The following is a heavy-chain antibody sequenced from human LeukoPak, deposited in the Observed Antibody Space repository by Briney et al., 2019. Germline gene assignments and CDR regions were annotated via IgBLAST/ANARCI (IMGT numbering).Heavy chain of an antibody. CDR2: ISAYNGNT. V-gene: IGHV1-18*01. Sequence: ASVKVSCKASGYTFTSYGISWVRQAPGQGLEWMGWISAYNGNTNYAQKLQGRVTMTTDTSTSTAYMELRSLRSDDTAVYYCASRYCSGGSCLFDYWGQGTLVTVSS. CDR1: GYTFTSYG. CDR3: ASRYCSGGSCLFDY. J-gene: IGHJ4*02. D-gene: IGHD2-15*01.